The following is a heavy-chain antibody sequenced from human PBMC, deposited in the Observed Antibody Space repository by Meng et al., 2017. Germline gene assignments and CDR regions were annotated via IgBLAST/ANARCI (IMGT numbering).Heavy chain of an antibody. CDR2: ISSSSSYI. Sequence: VKLVVSGGGLVKPGGSLRLSCAASGFTFSSYSMNWVRQAPGKGLEWVSSISSSSSYIYYADSVKGRFTISRDNAKNSLYLQMNSLRAEDTAVYYCAREDYGDSRPFDYWGQGTLVTVSS. J-gene: IGHJ4*02. CDR3: AREDYGDSRPFDY. CDR1: GFTFSSYS. D-gene: IGHD4-17*01. V-gene: IGHV3-21*01.